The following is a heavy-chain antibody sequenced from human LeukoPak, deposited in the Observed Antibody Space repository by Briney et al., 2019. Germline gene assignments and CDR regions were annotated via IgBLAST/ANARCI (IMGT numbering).Heavy chain of an antibody. J-gene: IGHJ4*02. CDR3: ARGREDGDLFDY. V-gene: IGHV4-34*01. Sequence: SETLSLTCAVYGGSFSGFYWSWIRQPPGKGLEWIGEINHSGSTNYNPSLKSRVTISVDTSKNQFSLKLSSVTAADTAVYYCARGREDGDLFDYWGQGTLVTVSS. D-gene: IGHD4-17*01. CDR2: INHSGST. CDR1: GGSFSGFY.